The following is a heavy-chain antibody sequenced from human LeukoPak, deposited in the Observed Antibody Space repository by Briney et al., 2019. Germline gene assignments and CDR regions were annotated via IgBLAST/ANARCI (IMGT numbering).Heavy chain of an antibody. Sequence: QPGGSLRLSCAASGCCYRIHYISLVRQAPGKGLEWVSFTYSAGNTYYADSVKGRFTISRDNSKNTLYLQINSLRAEDTAFYYCTRIYGDSLFLTWGQGTLVTVSS. CDR1: GCCYRIHY. J-gene: IGHJ4*02. CDR3: TRIYGDSLFLT. D-gene: IGHD4-17*01. CDR2: TYSAGNT. V-gene: IGHV3-53*01.